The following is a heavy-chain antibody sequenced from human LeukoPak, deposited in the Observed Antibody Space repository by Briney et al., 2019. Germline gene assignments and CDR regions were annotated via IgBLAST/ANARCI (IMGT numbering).Heavy chain of an antibody. J-gene: IGHJ6*02. CDR2: IYSTGST. D-gene: IGHD5-18*01. Sequence: KASETLSLTCTVSSGSMSGYYWSWIRQPPGKGLEWIGYIYSTGSTKYNPSLKSRVTISVDTSKNQFSLNLTSVTAADTAVYYCARVRYSYGYGTYAMDVWGQGTTVTVSS. V-gene: IGHV4-59*01. CDR3: ARVRYSYGYGTYAMDV. CDR1: SGSMSGYY.